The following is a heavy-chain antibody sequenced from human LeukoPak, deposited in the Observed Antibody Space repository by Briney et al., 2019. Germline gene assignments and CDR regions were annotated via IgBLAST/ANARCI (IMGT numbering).Heavy chain of an antibody. CDR3: ARSTGYYDPSGYYQPYFVDC. Sequence: SETLSLTCTVSGGSISSGGYYWSWIRQPPGKGLEWLGSIFYRGSTYYNPSLTSRVTVSVDTSQNQFSLNLSTVTAADTAVYYCARSTGYYDPSGYYQPYFVDCWGQGTLVTVSS. CDR2: IFYRGST. D-gene: IGHD3-22*01. CDR1: GGSISSGGYY. J-gene: IGHJ4*02. V-gene: IGHV4-31*03.